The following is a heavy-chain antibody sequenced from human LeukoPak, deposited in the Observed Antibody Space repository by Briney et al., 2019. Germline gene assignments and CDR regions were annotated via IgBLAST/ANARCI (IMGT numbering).Heavy chain of an antibody. J-gene: IGHJ3*02. V-gene: IGHV4-34*01. CDR1: GGSFSGYY. CDR2: INHSGST. D-gene: IGHD3-22*01. CDR3: AREEYYYDSSGDGAYAFDI. Sequence: SETLSLTCAVYGGSFSGYYWSWIRQPPGKGLEWIGEINHSGSTNYNPSLKSRVTISVGTSKNQFSLKLSSVTAADTAVYYCAREEYYYDSSGDGAYAFDIWGQGTMVTVSS.